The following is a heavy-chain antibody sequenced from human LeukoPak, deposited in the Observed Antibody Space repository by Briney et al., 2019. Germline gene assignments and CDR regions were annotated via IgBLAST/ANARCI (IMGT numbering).Heavy chain of an antibody. CDR1: GASITSYY. Sequence: PSETLSLTCTVSGASITSYYWSWIRQPPGKGLEWIGFIYYGGSTNYNPSLKSRVTMSIDTSKNQFSLNPTSVTAADTAVYYCARDYYWGQGTLVTVSS. J-gene: IGHJ4*02. V-gene: IGHV4-59*01. CDR2: IYYGGST. CDR3: ARDYY.